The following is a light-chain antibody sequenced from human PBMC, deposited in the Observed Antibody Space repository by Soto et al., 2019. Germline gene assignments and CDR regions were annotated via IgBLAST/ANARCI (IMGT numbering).Light chain of an antibody. CDR3: SSYTSSSTRVV. CDR1: SSDVGGYDY. V-gene: IGLV2-14*01. Sequence: QSVLTQPASVSGSPGQSITISCTGTSSDVGGYDYVSWYQQHPGKAPKLMIYDVSNRPSGVSNRFSGSKSGNTASLTISELQAEDEADYYCSSYTSSSTRVVFGTGTKVTVL. J-gene: IGLJ1*01. CDR2: DVS.